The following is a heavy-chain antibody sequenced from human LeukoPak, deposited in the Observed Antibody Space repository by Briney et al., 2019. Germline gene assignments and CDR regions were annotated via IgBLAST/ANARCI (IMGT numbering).Heavy chain of an antibody. CDR3: AKAPLARYSGSYYHY. D-gene: IGHD1-26*01. V-gene: IGHV3-9*01. J-gene: IGHJ4*02. CDR1: GFTFDDYA. Sequence: GGSLRLSCAASGFTFDDYAMHWVRQAPGKGLEWVSGISWNSGSIGYADSVKGRFTISRDNAKNSLYLQMNSLRAEDTALYYCAKAPLARYSGSYYHYWGQGTLVTVSS. CDR2: ISWNSGSI.